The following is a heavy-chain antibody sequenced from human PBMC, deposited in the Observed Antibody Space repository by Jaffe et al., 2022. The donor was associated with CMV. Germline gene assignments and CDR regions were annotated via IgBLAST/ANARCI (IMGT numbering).Heavy chain of an antibody. CDR3: ARREYSSSSGHLSWFDP. V-gene: IGHV4-39*01. CDR1: GGSISSSSYY. J-gene: IGHJ5*02. Sequence: QLQLQESGPGLVKPSETLSLTCTVSGGSISSSSYYWGWIRQPPGKGLEWIGSIYYSGSTYYNPSLKSRVTISVDTSKNQFSLKLSSVTAADTAVYYCARREYSSSSGHLSWFDPWGQGTLVTVSS. CDR2: IYYSGST. D-gene: IGHD6-6*01.